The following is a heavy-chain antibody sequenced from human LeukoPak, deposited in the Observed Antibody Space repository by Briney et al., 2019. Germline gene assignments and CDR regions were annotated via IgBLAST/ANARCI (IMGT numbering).Heavy chain of an antibody. Sequence: GGSLRLSCTASGFTFSSYAMSWVRPSPGKGLEWVSAISGSGGNTYSADSVKGRCTVSRDNSKETLFLQMNSLRAEDTAVYYCAKGMSATSGYLELEYWGQGTLVIVSS. CDR3: AKGMSATSGYLELEY. J-gene: IGHJ4*02. CDR2: ISGSGGNT. CDR1: GFTFSSYA. D-gene: IGHD3-22*01. V-gene: IGHV3-23*01.